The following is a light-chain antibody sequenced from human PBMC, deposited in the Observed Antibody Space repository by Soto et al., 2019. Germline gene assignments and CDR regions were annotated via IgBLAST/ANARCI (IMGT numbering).Light chain of an antibody. CDR3: MQGLQTPT. CDR1: QILLHNNGYNY. J-gene: IGKJ1*01. Sequence: DIVMTQSPLSLPVTPGEPASICWISMQILLHNNGYNYLDWYLQKPGQSPQLLISLGSNRASGVPDRFSGSGSGTDFTLKISRVEAEDVGVYYCMQGLQTPTFGQGTKVDIK. V-gene: IGKV2-28*01. CDR2: LGS.